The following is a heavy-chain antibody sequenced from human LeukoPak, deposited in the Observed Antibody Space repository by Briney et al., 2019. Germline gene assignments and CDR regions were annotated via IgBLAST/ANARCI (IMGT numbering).Heavy chain of an antibody. D-gene: IGHD3-22*01. V-gene: IGHV1-2*02. CDR3: ARGPGISSGYYLPRFDY. J-gene: IGHJ4*02. CDR1: GYTFTGHY. CDR2: INPNSGGT. Sequence: ASVKVSCKASGYTFTGHYMHWVRQAPGQGLEWMGWINPNSGGTNYAQKFQGRVTITADESTSTAYMELSSLRSEDTAVYYCARGPGISSGYYLPRFDYWGQGTLVTVSS.